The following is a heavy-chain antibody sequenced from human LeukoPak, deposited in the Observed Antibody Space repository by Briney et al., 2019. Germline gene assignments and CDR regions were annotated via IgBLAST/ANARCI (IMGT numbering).Heavy chain of an antibody. CDR3: ARENKTPYYYDSSGYLRD. D-gene: IGHD3-22*01. CDR1: GGSFSGYY. J-gene: IGHJ4*02. CDR2: INHSGST. Sequence: SETLSLTCAVYGGSFSGYYWSWIRQPPGKGLEWIGEINHSGSTNYNPSLKSRVTISVDTSKNQFSLKPSSVTAADTAVYYCARENKTPYYYDSSGYLRDWGQGTLVTVSS. V-gene: IGHV4-34*01.